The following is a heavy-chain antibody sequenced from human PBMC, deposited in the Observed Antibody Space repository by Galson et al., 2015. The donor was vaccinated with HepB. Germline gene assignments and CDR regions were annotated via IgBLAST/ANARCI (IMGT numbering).Heavy chain of an antibody. V-gene: IGHV3-23*01. CDR1: GFPFTSYA. CDR2: FSGSGDNI. Sequence: SLRLSCAASGFPFTSYAMSWVRQAPGKGLVWVSSFSGSGDNIHYTDSVKGRLTISRDDSKNMLYLQMTSLRAEDTAVYYCARLIWFGELGMDVWGQGTTVTVSS. D-gene: IGHD3-10*01. J-gene: IGHJ6*02. CDR3: ARLIWFGELGMDV.